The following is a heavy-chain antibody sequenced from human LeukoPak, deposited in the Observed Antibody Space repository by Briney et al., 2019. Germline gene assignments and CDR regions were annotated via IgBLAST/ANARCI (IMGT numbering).Heavy chain of an antibody. CDR3: AKDRDGDYVFDY. CDR2: ISYDGSNK. CDR1: GFTFSSYG. D-gene: IGHD4-17*01. V-gene: IGHV3-30*18. Sequence: PGGSLRLSCAVSGFTFSSYGMHWVRQAPGKGLEWVAVISYDGSNKYYADSVKGRFTISRDNSKNTLYLQMNSLRAEDTAVYYCAKDRDGDYVFDYWGQGTLVTVSS. J-gene: IGHJ4*02.